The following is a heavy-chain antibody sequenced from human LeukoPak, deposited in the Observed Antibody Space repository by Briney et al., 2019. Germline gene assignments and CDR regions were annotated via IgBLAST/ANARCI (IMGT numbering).Heavy chain of an antibody. CDR1: GITLSSHS. CDR3: ARGQVSGSFIIDY. D-gene: IGHD3-10*01. V-gene: IGHV3-48*01. Sequence: PGGSLRLSCAASGITLSSHSMHWVRQAPGKGLEWVSFIDSGSSSIHYAASVQGRFTISRDNAKNSLYLQMDSLRAEDTAVYYCARGQVSGSFIIDYWGQGTLVTVSS. CDR2: IDSGSSSI. J-gene: IGHJ4*02.